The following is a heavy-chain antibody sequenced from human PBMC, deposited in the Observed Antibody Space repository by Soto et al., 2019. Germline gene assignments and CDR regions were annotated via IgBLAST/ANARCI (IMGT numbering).Heavy chain of an antibody. J-gene: IGHJ4*02. CDR2: ISAYNGHI. Sequence: GASAKVSCKASCYTFTSYGISLARQAPGQGLEWMGWISAYNGHINYAQKLQGRVTMTTDTSTSTAYMELRSLRSDDTAVYYCARTYSPFDYWGQGTLVTVSS. V-gene: IGHV1-18*01. CDR3: ARTYSPFDY. CDR1: CYTFTSYG. D-gene: IGHD6-13*01.